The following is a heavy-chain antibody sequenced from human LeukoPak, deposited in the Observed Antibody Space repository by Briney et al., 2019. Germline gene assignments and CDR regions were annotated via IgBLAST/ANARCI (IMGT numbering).Heavy chain of an antibody. Sequence: GGSLRLSCAASGFTFSNYNLNWVRQAPGKGLEWLSYITSSSSAIYYADSVKGRFTISRDNAKNSLYLQMNSLRAEDTAVYYCARGPRYFDYWGQGALVTVSS. CDR2: ITSSSSAI. CDR1: GFTFSNYN. J-gene: IGHJ4*02. CDR3: ARGPRYFDY. V-gene: IGHV3-48*04.